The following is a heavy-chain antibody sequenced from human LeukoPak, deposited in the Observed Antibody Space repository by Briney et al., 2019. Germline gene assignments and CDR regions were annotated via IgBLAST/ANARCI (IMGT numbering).Heavy chain of an antibody. V-gene: IGHV4-34*01. CDR1: GGSFSGYY. Sequence: SETLSLTCAVYGGSFSGYYWSWIRQPPGKGLEWIGEINHSGSTNYNPSLKSRVTISVDTSKNQFSLKLSSVTAADTAVYYGARGSEVVTYYDFWSGYYSHDYYYYMDVWGKGTTVTVSS. D-gene: IGHD3-3*01. J-gene: IGHJ6*03. CDR3: ARGSEVVTYYDFWSGYYSHDYYYYMDV. CDR2: INHSGST.